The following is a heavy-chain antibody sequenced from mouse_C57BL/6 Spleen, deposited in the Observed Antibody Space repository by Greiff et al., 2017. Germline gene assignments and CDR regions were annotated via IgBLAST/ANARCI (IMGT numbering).Heavy chain of an antibody. D-gene: IGHD4-1*01. J-gene: IGHJ4*01. Sequence: QVQLQQSGPGLVPPSQSLSITCTVSGFSLTSYGVHWVRQSPGTGLEWLGVIWSGGSTDYNAAFISRLSISKDNSKSQVFFKMNSLQADDTAIYYCARGEDWDVYYYARDYWGQGTSVTVSS. CDR3: ARGEDWDVYYYARDY. CDR1: GFSLTSYG. V-gene: IGHV2-2*01. CDR2: IWSGGST.